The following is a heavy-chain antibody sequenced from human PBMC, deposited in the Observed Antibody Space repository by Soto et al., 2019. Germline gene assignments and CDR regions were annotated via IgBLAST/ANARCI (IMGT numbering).Heavy chain of an antibody. Sequence: QVQLVESGGGLVKPGGSLRLSYAASGFIFSDYYMSWIRQAPGKGLEWVAYISISSSGSTTYYADSVRGRFTISRDNAEKSLYLQMHSLRSEDTAVYFCARDTLPTDFGLGWDVWGQGTTVTVSS. D-gene: IGHD4-17*01. V-gene: IGHV3-11*01. CDR3: ARDTLPTDFGLGWDV. CDR1: GFIFSDYY. CDR2: ISISSSGSTT. J-gene: IGHJ6*02.